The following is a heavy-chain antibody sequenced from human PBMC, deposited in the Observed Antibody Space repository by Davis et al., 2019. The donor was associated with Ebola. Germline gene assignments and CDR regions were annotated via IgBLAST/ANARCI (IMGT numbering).Heavy chain of an antibody. V-gene: IGHV3-43D*03. D-gene: IGHD3-22*01. CDR3: TAYDSTFRNN. CDR1: GFVFRNYA. Sequence: GESLKISCAASGFVFRNYAMHWVRQAPGKGLEWVSLISWDGRSTAYADSVRDRFSISRDNSRNFLYLQMNGLRAEDTAPYYCTAYDSTFRNNWGQGTLVTVSS. CDR2: ISWDGRST. J-gene: IGHJ4*02.